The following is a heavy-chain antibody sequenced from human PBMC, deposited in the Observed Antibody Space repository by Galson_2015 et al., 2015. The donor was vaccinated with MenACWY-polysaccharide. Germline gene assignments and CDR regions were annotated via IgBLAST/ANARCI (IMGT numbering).Heavy chain of an antibody. J-gene: IGHJ6*02. CDR1: GFTLSGHG. D-gene: IGHD2-8*01. CDR2: INNAATNT. Sequence: SLRLSCAASGFTLSGHGMTWVRQSPGRGLEWVSTINNAATNTHYSDSVKGRFTISRDNSKNTLYLQLNSLRVEDTAIYFCARIMEPYIKSYYYGVDVWGQGTTVTVSS. V-gene: IGHV3-23*01. CDR3: ARIMEPYIKSYYYGVDV.